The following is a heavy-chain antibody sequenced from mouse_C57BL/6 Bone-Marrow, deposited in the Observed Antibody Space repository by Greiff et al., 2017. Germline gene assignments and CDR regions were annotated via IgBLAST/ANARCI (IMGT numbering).Heavy chain of an antibody. V-gene: IGHV1-54*01. CDR1: GYAFTNYL. D-gene: IGHD1-1*01. CDR3: ARWGFYYDGYVDY. J-gene: IGHJ2*01. CDR2: INPGSGGT. Sequence: VKLMESGAELVRPGTSVKVSCKASGYAFTNYLIEWVKQRPGQGLEWIGVINPGSGGTNYNEKFKGKATLTADKSSSTAYMQLSSLTSEDSAVYFCARWGFYYDGYVDYWGQGTTLTVSS.